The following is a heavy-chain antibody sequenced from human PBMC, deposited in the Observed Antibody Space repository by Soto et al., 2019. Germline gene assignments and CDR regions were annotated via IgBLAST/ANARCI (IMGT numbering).Heavy chain of an antibody. J-gene: IGHJ4*02. V-gene: IGHV3-74*01. CDR3: ARWDFTKAAHDY. Sequence: PGGSLRLSCEASGFTLSTYYMHWVRRASGKGLERVSRISDEGSSRRYADSVKDRFTISRDNAKNTLYLQMNSLRVEDTAVYYCARWDFTKAAHDYWGQGTLVTVSS. CDR1: GFTLSTYY. CDR2: ISDEGSSR. D-gene: IGHD6-25*01.